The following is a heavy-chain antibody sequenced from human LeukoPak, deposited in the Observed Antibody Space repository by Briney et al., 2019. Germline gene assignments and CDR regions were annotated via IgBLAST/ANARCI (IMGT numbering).Heavy chain of an antibody. V-gene: IGHV4-4*07. CDR2: IYTSGST. Sequence: SETLSLTCTVAGGSISSYYWSWIRQPAGKGLEWIGRIYTSGSTNYNPSLKSRVTISVDTSKNQFSLKLSSVTAADTAVYYCAAGPALNFDYWGQGTLVTVSS. CDR3: AAGPALNFDY. J-gene: IGHJ4*02. CDR1: GGSISSYY.